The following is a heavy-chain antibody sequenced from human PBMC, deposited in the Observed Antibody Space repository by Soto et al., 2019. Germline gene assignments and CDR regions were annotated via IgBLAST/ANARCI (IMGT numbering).Heavy chain of an antibody. CDR2: INAGNGNT. V-gene: IGHV1-3*01. Sequence: ASVKVSCKASGYTFTSYAMHWVRQAPGQRLEWMGWINAGNGNTKYSQKFQGRVTITRDTSASTAYMELSSLRSEDTAVYNCARDRGVSGSSGYLNWFDPWGQGTLVTVSS. CDR1: GYTFTSYA. D-gene: IGHD3-22*01. J-gene: IGHJ5*02. CDR3: ARDRGVSGSSGYLNWFDP.